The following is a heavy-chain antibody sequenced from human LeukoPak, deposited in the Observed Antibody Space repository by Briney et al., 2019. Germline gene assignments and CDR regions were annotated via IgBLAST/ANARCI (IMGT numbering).Heavy chain of an antibody. CDR2: INPNSGGT. CDR1: GYTFTGYD. CDR3: VVAGTTFHYLDY. Sequence: SVNVSCKASGYTFTGYDMHWVRQAPGQGLEWMGWINPNSGGTSYAQRFQGRVTMTRDTSSSTAYMEVNSLRSDDTAVYYCVVAGTTFHYLDYWGQGSLVTVSS. D-gene: IGHD6-19*01. V-gene: IGHV1-2*02. J-gene: IGHJ4*02.